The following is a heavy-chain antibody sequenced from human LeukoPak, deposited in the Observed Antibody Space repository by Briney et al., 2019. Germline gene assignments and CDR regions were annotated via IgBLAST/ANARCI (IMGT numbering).Heavy chain of an antibody. CDR1: GGTFSSYA. CDR3: ARDLPPYYYGSGSCDY. D-gene: IGHD3-10*01. Sequence: SVKVSCKASGGTFSSYAISWVRQAPGQGLEWMGRIIPIFGTANYAQKFQGRVMITTDESTSTAYMELSSLRSEDTAVYYCARDLPPYYYGSGSCDYWGQGTLVTVSS. V-gene: IGHV1-69*05. J-gene: IGHJ4*02. CDR2: IIPIFGTA.